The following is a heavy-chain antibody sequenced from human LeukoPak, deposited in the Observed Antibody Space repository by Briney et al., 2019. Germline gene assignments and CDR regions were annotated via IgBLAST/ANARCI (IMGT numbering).Heavy chain of an antibody. CDR2: IIPIFGTA. D-gene: IGHD2-2*01. Sequence: SVKVSCKASGGTFSSYAISWVRQAPGQGLEWMGGIIPIFGTANYAQKFQGRVTITADESTSTAYMELSSLRSEDTAVYYCARDPPPIVVVPAAIFGYYYGMDVWGQGTTVTVSS. CDR3: ARDPPPIVVVPAAIFGYYYGMDV. V-gene: IGHV1-69*13. CDR1: GGTFSSYA. J-gene: IGHJ6*02.